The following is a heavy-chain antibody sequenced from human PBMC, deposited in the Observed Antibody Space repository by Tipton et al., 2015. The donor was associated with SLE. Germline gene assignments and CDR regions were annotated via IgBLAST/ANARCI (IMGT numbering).Heavy chain of an antibody. CDR1: GFTFSTYA. V-gene: IGHV3-30-3*01. J-gene: IGHJ3*02. Sequence: SLRLSCAASGFTFSTYAVPWVRQAPGKGLEWVALISYDGTSKNYADSVKGRFTISRDNSKNTLYLQMNSLRAEDTAVYYCATRRDGYNYGGFDIWGQGTMVTVSS. D-gene: IGHD5-24*01. CDR3: ATRRDGYNYGGFDI. CDR2: ISYDGTSK.